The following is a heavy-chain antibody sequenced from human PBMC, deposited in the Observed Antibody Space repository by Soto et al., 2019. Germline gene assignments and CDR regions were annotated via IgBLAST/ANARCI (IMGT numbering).Heavy chain of an antibody. CDR3: ARGEAWTDAAFDI. V-gene: IGHV3-33*01. Sequence: QVQLVESGGGVVQPGQSLRLSCAASGFTVSNYGMHWVRQAPGKGLEWVAVIWKDGNNKYYRDSVKGRFTISRDNSKNTLELQMSSLRGEDTAVYYCARGEAWTDAAFDIWGQGTMVTVSS. CDR2: IWKDGNNK. D-gene: IGHD5-12*01. J-gene: IGHJ3*02. CDR1: GFTVSNYG.